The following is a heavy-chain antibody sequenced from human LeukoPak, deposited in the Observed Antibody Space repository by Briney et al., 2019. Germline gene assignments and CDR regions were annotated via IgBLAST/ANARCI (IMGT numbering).Heavy chain of an antibody. CDR2: ISSSSSYI. CDR3: ARDSYLYYYDSSGYSYTV. Sequence: PGGSLRLSCAASGFTFSSYSMNWVRQAPGMGLEWVSSISSSSSYIYYADSVKGRFTISRDNARNSLYLQMNSLRAEDTAVYYCARDSYLYYYDSSGYSYTVWGQGTLVTVSS. J-gene: IGHJ4*02. CDR1: GFTFSSYS. V-gene: IGHV3-21*01. D-gene: IGHD3-22*01.